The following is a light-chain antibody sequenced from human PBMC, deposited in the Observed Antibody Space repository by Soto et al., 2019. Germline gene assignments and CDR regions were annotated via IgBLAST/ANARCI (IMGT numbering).Light chain of an antibody. CDR3: QSYDSSLSGYV. CDR2: GNT. V-gene: IGLV1-40*01. Sequence: QSVLTQPPSVSGAPGQRVTISCTGSSSNIGARYDVHWYQQLPGTAPKLLIYGNTNRPSGVPDRFSGSKSDTSASLAITGLQAEDEADYYCQSYDSSLSGYVFGTGTQLTVL. CDR1: SSNIGARYD. J-gene: IGLJ1*01.